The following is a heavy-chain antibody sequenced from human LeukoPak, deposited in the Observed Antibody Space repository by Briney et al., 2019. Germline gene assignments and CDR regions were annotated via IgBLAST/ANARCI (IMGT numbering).Heavy chain of an antibody. D-gene: IGHD4-23*01. CDR1: GFTFSSYA. V-gene: IGHV3-23*01. Sequence: GGSLRFSCAASGFTFSSYAMSWVRQAPGKGLDWVSAISGSGGNTYYADSVKGRFTISRDNSKNTLYLQMNSLRAEDTAVYYCAKDQYGGNPQYYFDYWGQGTLVTVSS. J-gene: IGHJ4*02. CDR3: AKDQYGGNPQYYFDY. CDR2: ISGSGGNT.